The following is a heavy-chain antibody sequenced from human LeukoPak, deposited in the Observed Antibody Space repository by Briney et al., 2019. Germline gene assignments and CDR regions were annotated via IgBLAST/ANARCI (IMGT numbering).Heavy chain of an antibody. D-gene: IGHD1-26*01. J-gene: IGHJ6*02. CDR1: GFTFSSYW. Sequence: GGSVRLSCAASGFTFSSYWMHWVRQAPGKGLVGVSRINSDGSSTSYADSVKGRFTISRDNAKNTLYLQMNSLRAEDTAVYYCARGDSGSFWVLSYYYYGMDVWGQGTTVTVSS. CDR3: ARGDSGSFWVLSYYYYGMDV. V-gene: IGHV3-74*01. CDR2: INSDGSST.